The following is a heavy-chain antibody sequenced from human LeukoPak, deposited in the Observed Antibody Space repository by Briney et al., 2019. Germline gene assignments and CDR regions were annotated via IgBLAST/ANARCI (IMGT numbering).Heavy chain of an antibody. J-gene: IGHJ4*02. V-gene: IGHV4-39*07. D-gene: IGHD3-10*01. CDR3: AGRSGSYPLLFDY. CDR2: INHSGST. Sequence: SETLSLTCTVSGGSISSSSYYWGWIRQPPGKGLEWIGEINHSGSTNYNPSLKSRVTISVDTSKNQFSLKLSSVTAADTAVYYSAGRSGSYPLLFDYWGQGTLVTVSS. CDR1: GGSISSSSYY.